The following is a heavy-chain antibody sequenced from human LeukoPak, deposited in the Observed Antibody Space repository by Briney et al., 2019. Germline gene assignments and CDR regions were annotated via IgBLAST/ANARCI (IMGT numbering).Heavy chain of an antibody. Sequence: ASVKVSCKASGGTFSSYAISWVRQAPGQGLEWMGGIIPTFGTANYAQKFQGRVTITTDESTSTAYMELSSLRSEDTAVYYCAKVGHDFWSGYYSFDYWGQGTLVTVSS. CDR3: AKVGHDFWSGYYSFDY. CDR1: GGTFSSYA. J-gene: IGHJ4*02. V-gene: IGHV1-69*05. D-gene: IGHD3-3*01. CDR2: IIPTFGTA.